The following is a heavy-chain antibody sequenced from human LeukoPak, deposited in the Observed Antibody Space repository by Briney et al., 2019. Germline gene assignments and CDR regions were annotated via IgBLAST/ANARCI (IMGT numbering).Heavy chain of an antibody. D-gene: IGHD6-13*01. V-gene: IGHV3-20*01. CDR3: ARHRNIYSSWYGDAFDI. CDR1: GFTFDDYG. Sequence: GGSLRLSCAASGFTFDDYGMRWVRHAPGKGLEWVSGINWNGGSTRYADSLKGRFTTSRDNAKNSLYLQMNSLRAEDTALYHCARHRNIYSSWYGDAFDIWGQGTMVTVSS. CDR2: INWNGGST. J-gene: IGHJ3*02.